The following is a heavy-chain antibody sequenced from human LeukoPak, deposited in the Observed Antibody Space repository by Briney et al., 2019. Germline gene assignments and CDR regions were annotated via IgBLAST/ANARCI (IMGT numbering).Heavy chain of an antibody. CDR3: AKAEGYSTGWFSY. CDR2: LSGSGVRT. J-gene: IGHJ4*02. Sequence: GGSLRLSCAASGFTVSSNYAMNWVRQAPGKGLEWVSGLSGSGVRTDYADSVKGRFTVSRDISKDTLYLQMNDLRAEDTAVYYCAKAEGYSTGWFSYWGQGTLVTVSS. CDR1: GFTVSSNYA. D-gene: IGHD6-19*01. V-gene: IGHV3-23*01.